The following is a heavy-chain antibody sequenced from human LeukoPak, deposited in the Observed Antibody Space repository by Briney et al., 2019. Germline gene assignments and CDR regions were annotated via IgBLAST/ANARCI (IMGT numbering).Heavy chain of an antibody. CDR2: IYTSGST. V-gene: IGHV4-4*07. CDR1: GGSISSFY. CDR3: ARGRPRGSSGWFDP. J-gene: IGHJ5*02. D-gene: IGHD6-6*01. Sequence: SETLSLTCTVSGGSISSFYCSWIRQPAGKGLEWIGRIYTSGSTNYNPSLKSRVTMSVDTSKNQFSLKLSSVTAADTAVYYCARGRPRGSSGWFDPWGQGTLVTVSS.